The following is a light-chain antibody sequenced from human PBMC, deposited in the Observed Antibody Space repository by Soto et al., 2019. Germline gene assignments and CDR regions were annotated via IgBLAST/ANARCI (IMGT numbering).Light chain of an antibody. V-gene: IGKV1-17*01. Sequence: DIQMTQTPSSLSACGRDRFTITCRASQCIRHDLGWYQQKPGKAPKRLIYAASSLQSGVPSRFSGSGSGPEFTLTISSLQPDDFATYYCHQYDNYSEASGPGTKVDI. CDR2: AAS. J-gene: IGKJ1*01. CDR1: QCIRHD. CDR3: HQYDNYSEA.